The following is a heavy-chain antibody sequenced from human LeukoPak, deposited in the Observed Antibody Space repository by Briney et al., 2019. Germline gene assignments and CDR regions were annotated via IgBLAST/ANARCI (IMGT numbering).Heavy chain of an antibody. J-gene: IGHJ4*02. CDR1: GYTFTGYC. Sequence: ASVKVFCKASGYTFTGYCMHWVRQAPGQGLEWMGWINPNSGGTNYAQKFQGRVTMTRDTSISTAYMELSRLRSDDTAVYYCARDMAQESYYYDSSGYTSNFDYWGQGTLVTVSS. D-gene: IGHD3-22*01. CDR3: ARDMAQESYYYDSSGYTSNFDY. CDR2: INPNSGGT. V-gene: IGHV1-2*02.